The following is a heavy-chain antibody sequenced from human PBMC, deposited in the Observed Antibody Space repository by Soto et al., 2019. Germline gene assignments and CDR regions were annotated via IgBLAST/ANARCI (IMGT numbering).Heavy chain of an antibody. D-gene: IGHD3-22*01. CDR2: IYSGGST. Sequence: GGSLRLSYAASGFTVSSNYMSWVRQAPGKGLEWVSVIYSGGSTYYPGSVKGRFTISRENAKNSLYLQMNSLRAGDTAVYYCERSPPGGYHYYYGMDVWGQGTTVTVSS. V-gene: IGHV3-53*01. CDR1: GFTVSSNY. J-gene: IGHJ6*02. CDR3: ERSPPGGYHYYYGMDV.